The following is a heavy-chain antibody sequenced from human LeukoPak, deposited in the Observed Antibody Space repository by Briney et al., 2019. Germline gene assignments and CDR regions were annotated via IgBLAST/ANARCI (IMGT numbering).Heavy chain of an antibody. CDR1: GFTVSSNY. CDR3: AREKPTAPGGYYYYGMDV. J-gene: IGHJ6*02. Sequence: GGSLRLSCAASGFTVSSNYMAWVRQAPGKGLEWVSIIYSGGSTYYTDSVKGRFTISRHNSKNTLYLQMNSLRAEDTAVYYCAREKPTAPGGYYYYGMDVWGQGTTVTVSS. V-gene: IGHV3-53*04. D-gene: IGHD6-13*01. CDR2: IYSGGST.